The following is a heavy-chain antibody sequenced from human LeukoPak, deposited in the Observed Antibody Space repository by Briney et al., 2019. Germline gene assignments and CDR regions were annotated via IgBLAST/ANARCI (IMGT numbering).Heavy chain of an antibody. D-gene: IGHD6-13*01. CDR3: ASSNTGYSSRWSEAPPKKYGCYYYYMDV. V-gene: IGHV3-7*01. Sequence: GGSLRVSCAASGFTFISYWMSWVRQARGKGLEWVANIKQEGSEKYDVDSVKGRFSISRDNAKNSLYLQMNSLRAEDTAVYYCASSNTGYSSRWSEAPPKKYGCYYYYMDVWGKGTTVTVSS. CDR1: GFTFISYW. J-gene: IGHJ6*03. CDR2: IKQEGSEK.